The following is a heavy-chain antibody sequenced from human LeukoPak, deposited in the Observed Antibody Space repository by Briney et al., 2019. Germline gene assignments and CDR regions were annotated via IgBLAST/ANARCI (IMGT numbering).Heavy chain of an antibody. CDR3: ARESFPYGDYGCHFDY. CDR2: INPNSGGT. V-gene: IGHV1-2*02. J-gene: IGHJ4*02. CDR1: GYTFTGYY. D-gene: IGHD4-17*01. Sequence: ASVKVSCKASGYTFTGYYMHWVRQAPGQGLEWMGWINPNSGGTNYAQKFQGRVTMTRDTSISTAYMELSRLRSDDTAAYYCARESFPYGDYGCHFDYWGQGTLVTVSS.